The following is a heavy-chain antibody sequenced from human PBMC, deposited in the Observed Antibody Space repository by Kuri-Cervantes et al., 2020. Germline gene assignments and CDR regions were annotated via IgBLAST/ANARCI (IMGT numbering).Heavy chain of an antibody. J-gene: IGHJ5*02. D-gene: IGHD1-26*01. Sequence: SVKVSCKASGYTFTSYYMHWVRQAPGQGLEWMGGIIPIFGTANYAQKFQGRVTITADESTSTAYMELSSLRSEDTAVYYCVAGVVGEINWFDPWGQGTLVTVSS. CDR1: GYTFTSYY. CDR2: IIPIFGTA. V-gene: IGHV1-69*13. CDR3: VAGVVGEINWFDP.